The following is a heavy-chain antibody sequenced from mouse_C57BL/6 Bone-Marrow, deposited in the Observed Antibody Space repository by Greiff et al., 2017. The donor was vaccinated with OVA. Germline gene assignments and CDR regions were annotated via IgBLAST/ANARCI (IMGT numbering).Heavy chain of an antibody. CDR3: ARAGTTVRYFDY. Sequence: VQLQQSGAELVRPGASVKLSCKASGYTFTDYYINWVKQRPGQGLEWIARIYPGSGNTYYNEKFKGKATLTAEKSSSTAYMQLSSLTSEDSAVYFCARAGTTVRYFDYWGQGTTLTVSS. CDR1: GYTFTDYY. V-gene: IGHV1-76*01. D-gene: IGHD1-1*01. CDR2: IYPGSGNT. J-gene: IGHJ2*01.